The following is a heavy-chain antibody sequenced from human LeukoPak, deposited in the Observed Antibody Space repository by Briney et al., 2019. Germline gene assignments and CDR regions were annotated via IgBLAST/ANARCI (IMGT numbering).Heavy chain of an antibody. Sequence: GGSLRLSCAASGFTFSSYWMHWVRQAPGKGLVWVSRINSDGSSTSHADSVKGRFTISRDNAKNTLYLQMNSLRAEDTAVYYCARGVYYYDSSGYYLYYFDYWGQGTLVTVSS. CDR2: INSDGSST. CDR1: GFTFSSYW. D-gene: IGHD3-22*01. J-gene: IGHJ4*02. CDR3: ARGVYYYDSSGYYLYYFDY. V-gene: IGHV3-74*01.